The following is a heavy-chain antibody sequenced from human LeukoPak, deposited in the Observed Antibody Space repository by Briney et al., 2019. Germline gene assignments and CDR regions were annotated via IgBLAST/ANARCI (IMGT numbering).Heavy chain of an antibody. J-gene: IGHJ3*01. Sequence: GGSLRLSCAASGFTFEIYDMSWVRQTPGKGLEWVSTLTVIDALPFYADAVKGRFTISRDNSKNTLYLQMNSLRDEDTAVYYCAKDYSGNYGDAFDVWGQGTVVTVS. CDR3: AKDYSGNYGDAFDV. V-gene: IGHV3-23*01. CDR2: LTVIDALP. CDR1: GFTFEIYD. D-gene: IGHD1-26*01.